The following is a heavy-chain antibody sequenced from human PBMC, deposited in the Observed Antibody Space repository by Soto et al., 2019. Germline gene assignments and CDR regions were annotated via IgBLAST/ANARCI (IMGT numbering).Heavy chain of an antibody. Sequence: QITLKESGPTLVKPTQTLTLTCTFSGFSLSTSGVGVGWIRQPPGKALEWLALIYWDDDKRYSPSLKSRLTITKDTSKKQVVLTMTNMDPVDTATYYCAHSQPPGYYCGMDVWGQGTTVTVSS. CDR1: GFSLSTSGVG. CDR2: IYWDDDK. CDR3: AHSQPPGYYCGMDV. D-gene: IGHD3-10*01. J-gene: IGHJ6*02. V-gene: IGHV2-5*02.